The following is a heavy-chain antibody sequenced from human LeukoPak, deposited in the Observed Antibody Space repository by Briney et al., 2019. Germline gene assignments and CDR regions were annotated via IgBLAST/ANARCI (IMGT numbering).Heavy chain of an antibody. D-gene: IGHD3-10*01. CDR2: INHSGST. Sequence: SETLSLTCAAYGGSFSGYYWSWIRQPPGKGLEWIGEINHSGSTNYNPSLKSRVTISVDTSKNQFSLKLSSVTAADTAVYYCAEGGGSGSYYRYYGMDVWGQGTTVTVSS. J-gene: IGHJ6*02. CDR1: GGSFSGYY. CDR3: AEGGGSGSYYRYYGMDV. V-gene: IGHV4-34*01.